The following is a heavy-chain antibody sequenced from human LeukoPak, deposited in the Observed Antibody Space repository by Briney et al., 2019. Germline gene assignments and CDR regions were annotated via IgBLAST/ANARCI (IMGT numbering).Heavy chain of an antibody. CDR2: INANSGGT. V-gene: IGHV1-2*02. J-gene: IGHJ6*02. CDR3: ARLAVTTSSGDYGMDV. D-gene: IGHD4-17*01. Sequence: ASVRVSCTASGYTFTVYYMHWVRHGPGQGLEWMGWINANSGGTNYAQKFQGRVTMTTDTSISTAYMELSRLRSDDTAVYYCARLAVTTSSGDYGMDVWGQGTTVTAS. CDR1: GYTFTVYY.